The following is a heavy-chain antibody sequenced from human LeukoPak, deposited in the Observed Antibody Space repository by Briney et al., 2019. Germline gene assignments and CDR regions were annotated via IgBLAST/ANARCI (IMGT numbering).Heavy chain of an antibody. CDR2: IYTSGST. CDR1: GGSISSGSYY. D-gene: IGHD3-22*01. V-gene: IGHV4-61*02. J-gene: IGHJ3*02. CDR3: AEERAYYDSSGYYYNAFDI. Sequence: PSETLSLTCTVSGGSISSGSYYWSWIRQPAGKGLEWIGRIYTSGSTNYNPSLKSRVTISVDTSKNQFSLKLSSVTAADTAVYYCAEERAYYDSSGYYYNAFDIWGQGTMVTVSS.